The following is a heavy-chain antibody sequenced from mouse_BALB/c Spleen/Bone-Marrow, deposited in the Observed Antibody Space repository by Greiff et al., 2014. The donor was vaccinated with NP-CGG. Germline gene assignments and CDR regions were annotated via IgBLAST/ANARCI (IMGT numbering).Heavy chain of an antibody. V-gene: IGHV5-12*02. Sequence: EVQVVESGGGLVQPGGSLKLSCATSGFTFSDYYMYWVRQTPEKRLEWVAYISNGGGSTYYPDTVKGRFTISRDNAKNTLYLQMSRLKSEDTAMYHCARQGGTEYYAMDYWGQGTSVTVSS. D-gene: IGHD3-3*01. CDR3: ARQGGTEYYAMDY. CDR2: ISNGGGST. J-gene: IGHJ4*01. CDR1: GFTFSDYY.